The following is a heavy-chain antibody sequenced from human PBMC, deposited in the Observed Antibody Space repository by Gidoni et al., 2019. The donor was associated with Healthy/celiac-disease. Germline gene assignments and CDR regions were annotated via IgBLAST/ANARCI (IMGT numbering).Heavy chain of an antibody. CDR3: AHSLSHYDFWSGYYYYYMDV. CDR1: GFSLSTRGVG. J-gene: IGHJ6*03. V-gene: IGHV2-5*02. CDR2: ISGDDDK. Sequence: QITLKESGPTLVKPTQTLTLTCTFSGFSLSTRGVGVGWIRQPPGKALEWLALISGDDDKRYRPSLKSRLTITKDTSKNQVVLTMTNMDPVDTATYYCAHSLSHYDFWSGYYYYYMDVWGKGTTVTVSS. D-gene: IGHD3-3*01.